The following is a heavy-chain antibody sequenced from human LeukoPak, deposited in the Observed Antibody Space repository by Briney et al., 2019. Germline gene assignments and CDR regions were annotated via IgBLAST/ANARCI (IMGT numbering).Heavy chain of an antibody. CDR3: ATSYYYGSSGYYPLDAFDI. V-gene: IGHV1-2*02. D-gene: IGHD3-22*01. Sequence: ASVKVSCKASGYTFTGYYMHWVRQAPGQGLEWMGWINPNSGGTNYAQKFQGRVTMTRDTSISTAYMELSRLRSDDTAVYYCATSYYYGSSGYYPLDAFDIWGQGTMVTVSS. CDR1: GYTFTGYY. J-gene: IGHJ3*02. CDR2: INPNSGGT.